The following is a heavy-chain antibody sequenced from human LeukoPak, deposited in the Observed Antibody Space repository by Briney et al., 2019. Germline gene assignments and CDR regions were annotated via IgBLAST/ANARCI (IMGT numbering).Heavy chain of an antibody. Sequence: SETLSLTCAVSSGSISSSSYSWGWIRQPPGKGLEWIGSIYYSGSTDYNPSLKSRVTIFVDTSKNQFSLKLSSETAADTAVYYCARQVAGKFDYWGQGTLVTVSS. V-gene: IGHV4-39*01. CDR2: IYYSGST. D-gene: IGHD6-19*01. J-gene: IGHJ4*02. CDR1: SGSISSSSYS. CDR3: ARQVAGKFDY.